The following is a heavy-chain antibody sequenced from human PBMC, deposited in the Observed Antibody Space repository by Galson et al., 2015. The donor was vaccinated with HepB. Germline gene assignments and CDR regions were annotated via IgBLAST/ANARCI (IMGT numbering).Heavy chain of an antibody. V-gene: IGHV3-30*18. CDR2: VSYDGSNN. Sequence: SLRLSCAASGFTFSSYGMHWVRQAPGKGLEWVAVVSYDGSNNYYADSVKGRFTISRDNSKNTLYLQMNSLRAENTAVYYCAKALRYSGYREVPNDAFDIWGQGTMVTVSS. CDR3: AKALRYSGYREVPNDAFDI. D-gene: IGHD5-12*01. CDR1: GFTFSSYG. J-gene: IGHJ3*02.